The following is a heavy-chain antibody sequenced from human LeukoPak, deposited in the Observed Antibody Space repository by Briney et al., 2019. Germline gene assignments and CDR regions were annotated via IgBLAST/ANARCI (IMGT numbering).Heavy chain of an antibody. CDR2: ISSSSSYI. V-gene: IGHV3-21*04. CDR1: GFTFSSYS. J-gene: IGHJ4*02. Sequence: GGSLRLSCAASGFTFSSYSMNWVRQAPGKGLEWVSSISSSSSYIYYADSVKGRFTISRDNSKNTLFLQMNSLRAEDTAVFYCAKAQGDCSGGSCYSSDDSWGQGTLVTVSS. D-gene: IGHD2-15*01. CDR3: AKAQGDCSGGSCYSSDDS.